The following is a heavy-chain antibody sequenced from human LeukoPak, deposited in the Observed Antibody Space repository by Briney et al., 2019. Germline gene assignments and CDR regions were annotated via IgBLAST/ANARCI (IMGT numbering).Heavy chain of an antibody. J-gene: IGHJ4*02. D-gene: IGHD3-22*01. V-gene: IGHV3-23*01. CDR3: AKGDYYDSSDLDY. CDR2: ISAGGGTT. CDR1: GFTFSNYA. Sequence: GGSLRLSCAGPGFTFSNYAMSWVRQAPGKGLEWVSTISAGGGTTYYADSVKGRFTISRDNSKNTLYLQMNSLSAEDTAVYYCAKGDYYDSSDLDYWGQGTLVTVSS.